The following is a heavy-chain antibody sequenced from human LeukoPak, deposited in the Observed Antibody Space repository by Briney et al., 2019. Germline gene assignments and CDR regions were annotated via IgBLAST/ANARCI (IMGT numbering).Heavy chain of an antibody. D-gene: IGHD1-7*01. CDR1: GFTFSSYA. Sequence: PGGSLRLSCAASGFTFSSYAMSWVRQAPGKGLEWVSAISGSGGSTYYADSVKGRFTISRDNSKNTLHLQMNSLRAEDTAVYYCAKDLLELRLCYFDYWGQGTLVTVSS. J-gene: IGHJ4*02. CDR2: ISGSGGST. V-gene: IGHV3-23*01. CDR3: AKDLLELRLCYFDY.